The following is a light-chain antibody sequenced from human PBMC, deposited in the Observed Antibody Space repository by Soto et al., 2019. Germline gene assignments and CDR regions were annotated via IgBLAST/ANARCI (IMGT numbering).Light chain of an antibody. CDR1: SSDVGNHNL. CDR2: EDN. J-gene: IGLJ2*01. CDR3: CSYAGSSAFVV. V-gene: IGLV2-23*02. Sequence: QSALTQPASVSGSPGQSITISCTATSSDVGNHNLASWYQQHPGKAPTLMIYEDNKRPSGVSNRFSASKSGYTASLTISGLQAEDEADYHCCSYAGSSAFVVFGGGTKLTVL.